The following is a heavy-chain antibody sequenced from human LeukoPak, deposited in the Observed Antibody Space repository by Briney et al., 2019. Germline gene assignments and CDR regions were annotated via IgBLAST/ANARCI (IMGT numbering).Heavy chain of an antibody. CDR2: IKQDGSEK. D-gene: IGHD1-26*01. CDR3: AKEYTGTFSPFPSYFDN. Sequence: GGSLRLSCAASGFTFSSYWMSWVRQAPGKGLGWVANIKQDGSEKYYVDSVKGRFTISRDNAKNSLYLQMNSLRAEDTAIYYCAKEYTGTFSPFPSYFDNWGQGTLVTVSS. J-gene: IGHJ4*02. V-gene: IGHV3-7*03. CDR1: GFTFSSYW.